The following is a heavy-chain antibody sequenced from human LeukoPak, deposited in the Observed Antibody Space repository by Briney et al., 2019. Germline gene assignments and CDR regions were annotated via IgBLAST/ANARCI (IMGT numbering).Heavy chain of an antibody. V-gene: IGHV3-66*01. Sequence: PGGSLRLSCAASGLTVRSNYMSWVRQAPGKGLEWVSTIYSGDTTYHAHSVKGRVTVSRDNSKNTLYLQMNSLRPEDTAVYYCARDHYNGRYDYMDVWGKGTTVTVSS. CDR3: ARDHYNGRYDYMDV. CDR2: IYSGDTT. D-gene: IGHD3-10*01. CDR1: GLTVRSNY. J-gene: IGHJ6*03.